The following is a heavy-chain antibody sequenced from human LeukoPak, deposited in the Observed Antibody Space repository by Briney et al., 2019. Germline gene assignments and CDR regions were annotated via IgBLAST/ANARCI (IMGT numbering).Heavy chain of an antibody. V-gene: IGHV4-59*01. CDR2: IYYSGST. Sequence: SETLPHSRTVSGGSISSYYWSWIRQPPGKGLKWIGYIYYSGSTNYNPSLKSRVTISVGTSKNQFSLKLSFVTAADTAVYYCARGLDYYDSSRYYDHYFDYWGQGTLVTVSS. J-gene: IGHJ4*02. CDR3: ARGLDYYDSSRYYDHYFDY. D-gene: IGHD3-22*01. CDR1: GGSISSYY.